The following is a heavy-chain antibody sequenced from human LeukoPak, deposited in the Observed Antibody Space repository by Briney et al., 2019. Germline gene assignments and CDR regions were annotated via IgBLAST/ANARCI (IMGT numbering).Heavy chain of an antibody. CDR2: IIPIFGTA. CDR1: GGTFISYA. CDR3: AREFTDHYFDY. V-gene: IGHV1-69*01. J-gene: IGHJ4*02. Sequence: ASVKVSCKASGGTFISYAISWVRQAPGQGLEWMGGIIPIFGTANYAQKFQGRVTITADESTSTAYMELSSLRSEDTAVYYCAREFTDHYFDYWGQGTLVTVSS.